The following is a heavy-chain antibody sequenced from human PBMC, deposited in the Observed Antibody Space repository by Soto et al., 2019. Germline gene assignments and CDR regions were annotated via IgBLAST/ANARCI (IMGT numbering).Heavy chain of an antibody. D-gene: IGHD6-25*01. Sequence: SETLSLTCTVSGGSINGYYWSWIRQPPGEGLEWIGYIYYTGSTHYNPSLRSRATMSVDTSTNQFFLKLSSVTAADTAVYYCARVVAEATAGIYFDNWGQATLVSVS. V-gene: IGHV4-59*12. CDR1: GGSINGYY. CDR2: IYYTGST. CDR3: ARVVAEATAGIYFDN. J-gene: IGHJ4*02.